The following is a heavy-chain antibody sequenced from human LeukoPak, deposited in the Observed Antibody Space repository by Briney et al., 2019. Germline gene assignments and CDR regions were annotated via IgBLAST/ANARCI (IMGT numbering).Heavy chain of an antibody. CDR1: GGTFSSYA. CDR3: AKRGATLGEFDP. D-gene: IGHD5-24*01. Sequence: SVKVSCKASGGTFSSYAISWVRQAPGQGLEWMGRIIPILGIANYAQKFQGRVTITADKSTSTAYMELSSLRSEDTAVYYCAKRGATLGEFDPWGQGTLVTVSS. CDR2: IIPILGIA. V-gene: IGHV1-69*04. J-gene: IGHJ5*02.